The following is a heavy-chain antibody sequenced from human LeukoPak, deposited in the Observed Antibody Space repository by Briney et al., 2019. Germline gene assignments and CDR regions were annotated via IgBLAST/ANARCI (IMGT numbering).Heavy chain of an antibody. CDR2: KKQDGSAK. J-gene: IGHJ4*02. V-gene: IGHV3-7*01. CDR1: GFTFSSYG. D-gene: IGHD5-12*01. Sequence: SGGPLRLSCAASGFTFSSYGMSGVRQAPGKELQWVANKKQDGSAKYYVDSVKGRFTISRDNAKNSLYLQMNSLRAEDTAVYYCARVEASGYDYGAFDYWGQGTLVTVSS. CDR3: ARVEASGYDYGAFDY.